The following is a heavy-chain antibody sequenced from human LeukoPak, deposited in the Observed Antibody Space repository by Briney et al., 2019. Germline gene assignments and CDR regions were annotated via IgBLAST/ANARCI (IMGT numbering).Heavy chain of an antibody. CDR3: ARDGSRDNSSSWYYYYYYGMDV. J-gene: IGHJ6*02. D-gene: IGHD6-13*01. V-gene: IGHV1-18*01. CDR2: ISAYNGNT. CDR1: GYTFTSHG. Sequence: ASVKVSCKASGYTFTSHGISWVRQAPGQGLAWMGWISAYNGNTNYAQKLQGRVTMTTDTSTSTAYMELRSLRSDDTAVYYCARDGSRDNSSSWYYYYYYGMDVWGQGTTATVSS.